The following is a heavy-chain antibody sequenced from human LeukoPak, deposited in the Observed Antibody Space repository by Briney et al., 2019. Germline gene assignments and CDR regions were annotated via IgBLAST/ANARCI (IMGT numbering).Heavy chain of an antibody. D-gene: IGHD5-12*01. J-gene: IGHJ4*02. CDR1: GGSISSYY. V-gene: IGHV4-59*08. CDR2: IYYSGST. CDR3: ARGGGYGLNDY. Sequence: SETLSLTCTVSGGSISSYYWSWIRQPPGKGLERIGYIYYSGSTNYNPSLKSRVTISVDTSKNQFSLKLSSVTAADTAVYYCARGGGYGLNDYWGQGTLVTVSS.